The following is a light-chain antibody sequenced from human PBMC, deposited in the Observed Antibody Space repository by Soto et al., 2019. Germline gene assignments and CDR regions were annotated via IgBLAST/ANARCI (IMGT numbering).Light chain of an antibody. CDR2: GAS. CDR3: QQYGSSPRGT. V-gene: IGKV3-20*01. J-gene: IGKJ1*01. Sequence: EIVLTQSPGTLSLSPGERATLSCRASQSVSSSYLAWYQQNPGQAPRLLIYGASSRATSIPDRFSGSGSGTDFTLTISRLEPEDFAVYYCQQYGSSPRGTFGQGTKVEIK. CDR1: QSVSSSY.